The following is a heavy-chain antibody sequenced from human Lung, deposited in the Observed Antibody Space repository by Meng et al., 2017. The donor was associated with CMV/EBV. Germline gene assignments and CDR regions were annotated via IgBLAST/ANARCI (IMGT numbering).Heavy chain of an antibody. D-gene: IGHD3-3*01. V-gene: IGHV4-39*06. CDR3: ARIFPSDYYKYGLDV. J-gene: IGHJ6*02. CDR1: GASITYNTYF. Sequence: LXCSVSGASITYNTYFWDWLRQPTGKGPEGIGSIFYGGSTIYNSSLKSRVSIESDASESQVTLRLNSVAAADTAVYYCARIFPSDYYKYGLDVSDQGXTVTVSS. CDR2: IFYGGST.